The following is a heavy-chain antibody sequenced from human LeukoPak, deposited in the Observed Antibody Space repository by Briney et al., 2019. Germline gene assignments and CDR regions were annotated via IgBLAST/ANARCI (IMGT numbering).Heavy chain of an antibody. D-gene: IGHD5-12*01. V-gene: IGHV3-74*01. CDR3: ARNKPYDE. CDR2: ISPTGSTT. Sequence: PGGSLRLSCAASGFSFSGHWMHWARQLPGKGLVWVSRISPTGSTTSYADSVKGRFTVSRDNAKNTLYLQVNNLRAEDTAVYYCARNKPYDEWGQGTLVTVSS. J-gene: IGHJ4*02. CDR1: GFSFSGHW.